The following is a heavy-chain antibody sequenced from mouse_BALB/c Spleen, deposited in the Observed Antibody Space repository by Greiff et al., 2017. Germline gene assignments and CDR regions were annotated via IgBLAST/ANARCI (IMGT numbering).Heavy chain of an antibody. CDR3: AGHGGWGVRYAMDY. V-gene: IGHV5-12-2*01. CDR1: GFTFSSYT. Sequence: EVQGVESGGGLVQPGGSLKLSCAASGFTFSSYTMSWVRQTPVKRLEWVAYISNGGGSTYYPDTVKGRFTISRDNAKNTLYLQMSSLKSEDTAMYYCAGHGGWGVRYAMDYWGQGTSVTVSS. CDR2: ISNGGGST. J-gene: IGHJ4*01. D-gene: IGHD3-2*02.